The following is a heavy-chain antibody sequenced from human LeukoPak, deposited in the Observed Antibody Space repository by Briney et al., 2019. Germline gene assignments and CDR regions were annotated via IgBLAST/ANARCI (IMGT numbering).Heavy chain of an antibody. CDR3: ARAERARYYYYMDV. D-gene: IGHD5-24*01. Sequence: PSETLSLTCTVSGGSISSHYWSWIRQPPGKGLEWIGYIYYSGSTSYNPSLKSRVTISVDTSKNQFSLKLSSVTAADTAVYYCARAERARYYYYMDVWGKGTTVTVSS. CDR2: IYYSGST. V-gene: IGHV4-59*11. CDR1: GGSISSHY. J-gene: IGHJ6*03.